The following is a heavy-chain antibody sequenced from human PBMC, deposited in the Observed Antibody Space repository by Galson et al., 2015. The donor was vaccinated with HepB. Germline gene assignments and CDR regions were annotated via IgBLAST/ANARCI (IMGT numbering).Heavy chain of an antibody. J-gene: IGHJ4*02. Sequence: SLRLSCAASGFTFGDNAMSWVRQAPGKGLEWVGFIRSKAYGGTTEYAASVKGRFTISRDDSKSIAYLQMNSLKTEDTAVYYCTRDLHLDYWGQGSLVTVSS. CDR1: GFTFGDNA. CDR3: TRDLHLDY. CDR2: IRSKAYGGTT. V-gene: IGHV3-49*04.